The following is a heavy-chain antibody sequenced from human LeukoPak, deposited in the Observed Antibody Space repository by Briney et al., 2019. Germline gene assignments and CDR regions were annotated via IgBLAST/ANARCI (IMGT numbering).Heavy chain of an antibody. V-gene: IGHV4-38-2*02. CDR2: IFHGGST. J-gene: IGHJ6*03. Sequence: SETLSLTCTVSGYSISSGYYWGWIRQPPGKGLEWIGNIFHGGSTYCSPSLKSRVNISVDTSKNQFSLKLSSVTAADTAVYYCARLYYYYYYMDVWGKGTTVTISS. CDR1: GYSISSGYY. CDR3: ARLYYYYYYMDV.